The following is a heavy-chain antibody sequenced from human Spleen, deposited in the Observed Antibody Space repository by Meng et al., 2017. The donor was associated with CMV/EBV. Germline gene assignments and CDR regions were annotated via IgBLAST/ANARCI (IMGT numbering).Heavy chain of an antibody. V-gene: IGHV1-18*01. CDR1: GYNFSNYG. CDR2: ISAYNHNT. J-gene: IGHJ4*02. CDR3: ARDGYSTPDYFDY. D-gene: IGHD6-13*01. Sequence: KDSGYNFSNYGISWVRQAPGQGLEWMGWISAYNHNTYYPQKFQGRVTMTTDRSTSTAYMELRSLKSDDTAVYYCARDGYSTPDYFDYWGQGTLVTVSS.